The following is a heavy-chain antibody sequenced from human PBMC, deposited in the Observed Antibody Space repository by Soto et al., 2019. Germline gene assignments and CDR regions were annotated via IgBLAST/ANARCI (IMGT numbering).Heavy chain of an antibody. V-gene: IGHV4-61*01. CDR1: GGSVSSGSYY. Sequence: SETLSLTCTVSGGSVSSGSYYWSWIRQPPGKGLEWIGYIYYSGSTNYNPSLKSRVTISVDTSKNQFSLKLSSVTAADTAVYYCARWKGAAADTGNRKNWFDPWGQGTLVTVSS. D-gene: IGHD6-13*01. CDR2: IYYSGST. J-gene: IGHJ5*02. CDR3: ARWKGAAADTGNRKNWFDP.